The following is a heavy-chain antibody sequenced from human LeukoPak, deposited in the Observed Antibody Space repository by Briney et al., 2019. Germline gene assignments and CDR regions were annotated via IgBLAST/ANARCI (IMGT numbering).Heavy chain of an antibody. V-gene: IGHV1-8*02. CDR2: MNPNSGNT. D-gene: IGHD3-10*01. J-gene: IGHJ6*03. CDR1: GYSFTSHY. CDR3: ARGLRELRGYYYYYYMDV. Sequence: ASVKVSCKASGYSFTSHYMHWVRQATGQGLEWMGWMNPNSGNTGYAQKFQGRVTMTRNTSISTAYMELSSLRSEDTAVYYCARGLRELRGYYYYYYMDVWGKGTTVTISS.